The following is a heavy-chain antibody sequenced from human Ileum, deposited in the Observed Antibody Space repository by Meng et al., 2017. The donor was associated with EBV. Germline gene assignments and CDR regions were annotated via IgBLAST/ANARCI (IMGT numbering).Heavy chain of an antibody. V-gene: IGHV4-59*08. CDR3: ARGGWSLDY. CDR1: GGSISSYY. Sequence: QVQLQELGPGLVKPSETLSLTCTVSGGSISSYYGSWIRQPPGKGLEWIGYIYYSGSTNYNPSLKSRVTISVDTSKNQFSLNLSSVTATDTAVYYCARGGWSLDYWGQGTLVTVSS. D-gene: IGHD2-15*01. CDR2: IYYSGST. J-gene: IGHJ4*02.